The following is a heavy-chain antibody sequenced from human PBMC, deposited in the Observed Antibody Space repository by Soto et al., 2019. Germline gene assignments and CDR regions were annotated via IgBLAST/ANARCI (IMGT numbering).Heavy chain of an antibody. CDR1: GFPFSSNA. J-gene: IGHJ6*03. CDR2: STGSGSRT. Sequence: EGQLLESGGGLVQPGGSLRLSCAASGFPFSSNAMRWVRQTPWKGLEWVSSSTGSGSRTHYADSVKGRFTIARDNSKNMLYVQIDSLRDDDTPVYYGARSPLQDYYYPMAVWGKWTTVTVSS. V-gene: IGHV3-23*01. CDR3: ARSPLQDYYYPMAV.